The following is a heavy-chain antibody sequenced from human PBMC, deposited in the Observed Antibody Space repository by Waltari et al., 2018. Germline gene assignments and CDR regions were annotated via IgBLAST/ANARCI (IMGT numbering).Heavy chain of an antibody. CDR1: GGSFSGYY. Sequence: QVQLQQWGAGLLTPSETLSLTCAVYGGSFSGYYWSWIRQPPGKGLEWIGEINHSGSTNYNPSLKSRVTISVDTSKNQFSLKLSSVTAADTAVYYCARGPLYCTNGVCYRNWFDPWGQGTLVTVSS. V-gene: IGHV4-34*01. D-gene: IGHD2-8*01. CDR2: INHSGST. CDR3: ARGPLYCTNGVCYRNWFDP. J-gene: IGHJ5*02.